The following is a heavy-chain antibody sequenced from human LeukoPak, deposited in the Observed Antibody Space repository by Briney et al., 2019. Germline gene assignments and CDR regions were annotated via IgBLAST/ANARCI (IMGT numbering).Heavy chain of an antibody. J-gene: IGHJ6*03. V-gene: IGHV3-30*04. Sequence: PGRSLRLSCAASGFTFSSYAMHWVRQAPGKGLEWVAVISYDGSNKYYADSVKGRFTISRDNSKNTLYLQMNSLRAEDTAVYYCARGRYSGYDWVEGQEWLVLGSYYYYMDVWGKGTTVTVS. CDR2: ISYDGSNK. CDR3: ARGRYSGYDWVEGQEWLVLGSYYYYMDV. CDR1: GFTFSSYA. D-gene: IGHD5-12*01.